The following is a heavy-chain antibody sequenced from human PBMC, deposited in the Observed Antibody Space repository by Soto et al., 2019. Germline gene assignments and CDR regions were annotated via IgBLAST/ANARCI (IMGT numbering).Heavy chain of an antibody. CDR3: AREKDIVVVVAATRDYYGMDV. CDR2: IIPIFGTA. V-gene: IGHV1-69*01. Sequence: QVQLVQSGAEVKKPESSVKVCCKASGGTFSSYAISWVRQAPGQGLEWMGGIIPIFGTANYAQKFQGRVTITADESTSTAYMELSSPRSEDTAVYYCAREKDIVVVVAATRDYYGMDVWGQGTTVTVSS. J-gene: IGHJ6*02. CDR1: GGTFSSYA. D-gene: IGHD2-15*01.